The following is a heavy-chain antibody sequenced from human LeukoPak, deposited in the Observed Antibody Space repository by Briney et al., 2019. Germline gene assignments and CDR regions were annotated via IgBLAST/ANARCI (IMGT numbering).Heavy chain of an antibody. CDR1: GFTFSSYE. Sequence: GGSLRLSCAASGFTFSSYEMNWVRQAPGKGLEWVSYISSGSTIYDADSVKGRFTISRDNTKNSLYLQMNSLRAEDTAVYYCARESIAVAGAPFDYWGQGTLVTVSS. V-gene: IGHV3-48*03. D-gene: IGHD6-19*01. CDR2: ISSGSTI. CDR3: ARESIAVAGAPFDY. J-gene: IGHJ4*02.